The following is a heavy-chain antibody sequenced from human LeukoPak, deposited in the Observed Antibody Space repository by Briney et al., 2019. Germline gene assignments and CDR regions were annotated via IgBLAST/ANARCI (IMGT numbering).Heavy chain of an antibody. CDR1: GFTFSSYW. J-gene: IGHJ4*02. CDR3: ERIGGGDSSGMDY. V-gene: IGHV3-74*01. Sequence: GGSLRLSCAASGFTFSSYWMHWVRQAPGKGLVWVSRINGDGSSTSYADSVKGRITSSRDNAKNTLYLQMNSLRAEDTAVYYCERIGGGDSSGMDYWGQGTLVTVSS. D-gene: IGHD3-22*01. CDR2: INGDGSST.